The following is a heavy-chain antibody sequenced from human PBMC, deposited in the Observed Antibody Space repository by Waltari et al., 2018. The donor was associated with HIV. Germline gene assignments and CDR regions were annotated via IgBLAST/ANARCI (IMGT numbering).Heavy chain of an antibody. J-gene: IGHJ4*02. V-gene: IGHV6-1*01. CDR1: GDSVSSNSAA. Sequence: QVQLQQSGPGLVKPSQTLSLTCAISGDSVSSNSAAWNWIRQSPSRGLEWLGRPYYRAKWYNDYAVSVKSRRTINPDTSKNQFSLQLNSVTPEDTAVYYCARDREAGRRDGYNFDYWGQGTLVTVSS. D-gene: IGHD5-12*01. CDR3: ARDREAGRRDGYNFDY. CDR2: PYYRAKWYN.